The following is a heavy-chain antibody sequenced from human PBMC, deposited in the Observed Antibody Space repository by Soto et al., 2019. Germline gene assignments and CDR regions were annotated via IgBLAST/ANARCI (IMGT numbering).Heavy chain of an antibody. CDR2: IYYSGST. D-gene: IGHD6-19*01. CDR1: GGSISSSSYY. J-gene: IGHJ4*02. Sequence: SETLSLTCTVSGGSISSSSYYWGWIRQPPGKGLEWIGSIYYSGSTYYNPSLKSRVTIAVDTSKNQFSLRLSSVTAADTAVYYCATPYYSSGWYLTFDYWGQGTLVTVSS. V-gene: IGHV4-39*01. CDR3: ATPYYSSGWYLTFDY.